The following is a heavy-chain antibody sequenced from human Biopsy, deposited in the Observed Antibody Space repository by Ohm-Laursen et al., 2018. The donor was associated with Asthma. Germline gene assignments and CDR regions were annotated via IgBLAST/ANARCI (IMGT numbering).Heavy chain of an antibody. V-gene: IGHV1-69*01. J-gene: IGHJ6*02. CDR1: GGTFSNFA. D-gene: IGHD6-19*01. Sequence: SSAKVSCKAPGGTFSNFAISWVRQAPGPGLEWLGGILTSFGTTNYAQTFQGRVTITADETTSTAYMEVTSLRSEDKAIYYCARCQVGYSSGWSLLLKKIYYSGMDVWGQGTAVTVSS. CDR2: ILTSFGTT. CDR3: ARCQVGYSSGWSLLLKKIYYSGMDV.